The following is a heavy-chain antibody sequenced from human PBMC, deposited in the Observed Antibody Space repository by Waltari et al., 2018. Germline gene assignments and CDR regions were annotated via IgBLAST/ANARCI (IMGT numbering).Heavy chain of an antibody. CDR1: GYTFTGYY. J-gene: IGHJ5*01. CDR2: INPNSGGT. Sequence: QVQLVQRGAEVKKPGASVKVSCKASGYTFTGYYIHWVRQAPGQGLEWMGRINPNSGGTNYAQKFQGRVTMTRDTSINPAYMELSRLRPDDTAVYYCAKGQEHYYDNSGSFVSWGQGTLVTVSS. D-gene: IGHD3-22*01. V-gene: IGHV1-2*06. CDR3: AKGQEHYYDNSGSFVS.